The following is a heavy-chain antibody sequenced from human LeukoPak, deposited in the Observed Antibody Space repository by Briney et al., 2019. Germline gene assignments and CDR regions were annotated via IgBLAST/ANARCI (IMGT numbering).Heavy chain of an antibody. D-gene: IGHD1-26*01. Sequence: SETLSLTCTVAGGXINSYYCSWIRQPPGKGVEWVGYTYYSGSTRYNPSLTSRVTISVDTSKNQFSLKLTSVTAADTAVYYCARGSGNYWQVSFDYWGQGTLVTVSS. CDR1: GGXINSYY. CDR2: TYYSGST. V-gene: IGHV4-59*08. J-gene: IGHJ4*02. CDR3: ARGSGNYWQVSFDY.